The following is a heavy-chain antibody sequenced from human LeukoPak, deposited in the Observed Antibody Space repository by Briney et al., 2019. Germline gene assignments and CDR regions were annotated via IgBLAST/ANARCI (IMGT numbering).Heavy chain of an antibody. Sequence: PGGSLRLSCTASGFTFGDYAMSWFRQAPGKGLEWVGFIRSKAYGGTTEYAASVRGRFTISRDDSKSIAYLQMNSLKTEDTAVYYCTRDYYDSSGYYFRSESLDYWGQGTLVTVSS. CDR2: IRSKAYGGTT. D-gene: IGHD3-22*01. CDR3: TRDYYDSSGYYFRSESLDY. CDR1: GFTFGDYA. J-gene: IGHJ4*02. V-gene: IGHV3-49*03.